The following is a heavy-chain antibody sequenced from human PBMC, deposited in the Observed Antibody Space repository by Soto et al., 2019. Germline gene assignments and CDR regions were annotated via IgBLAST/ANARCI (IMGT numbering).Heavy chain of an antibody. CDR2: MHQSGST. Sequence: KSSETLSLTCAVYGGAFGGYYWSWIRQPPGKGLEWIGEMHQSGSTKYNPSLKSRVTLSLDTFQNQFSLKMSSVTAADTAMYYCARPVVPAALGLWGRGTLVTVSS. J-gene: IGHJ2*01. CDR3: ARPVVPAALGL. CDR1: GGAFGGYY. V-gene: IGHV4-34*01. D-gene: IGHD2-2*01.